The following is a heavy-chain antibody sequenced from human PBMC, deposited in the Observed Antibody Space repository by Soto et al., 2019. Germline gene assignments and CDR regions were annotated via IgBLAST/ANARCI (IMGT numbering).Heavy chain of an antibody. CDR3: ARVRGGELYDGMDV. J-gene: IGHJ6*02. CDR1: GYTFTSYY. CDR2: INPTGGST. Sequence: QVQLVQSGAEVKKPGASVKVSCKASGYTFTSYYIHCVRQAPGQGLEWMGVINPTGGSTSYAQKFQDRVTMTRDTSTSTVYMELRSLRSEDTAVYYCARVRGGELYDGMDVWGQGTTVTVSS. V-gene: IGHV1-46*01. D-gene: IGHD3-10*01.